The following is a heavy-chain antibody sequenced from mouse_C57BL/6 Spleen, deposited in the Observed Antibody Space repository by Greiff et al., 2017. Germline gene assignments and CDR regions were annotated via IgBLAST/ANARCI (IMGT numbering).Heavy chain of an antibody. CDR2: INPSNGGT. Sequence: VQLQQPGTELVKPGASVKLSCKASGYTFTSYWMHWVKQRPGQGLEWIGNINPSNGGTNYNEKFKSKATLTVDKSSSTAYMQLSSLTSEDSAVYYCARACYSNYGYFDCWGQGTTLTVSS. D-gene: IGHD2-5*01. CDR1: GYTFTSYW. CDR3: ARACYSNYGYFDC. V-gene: IGHV1-53*01. J-gene: IGHJ2*01.